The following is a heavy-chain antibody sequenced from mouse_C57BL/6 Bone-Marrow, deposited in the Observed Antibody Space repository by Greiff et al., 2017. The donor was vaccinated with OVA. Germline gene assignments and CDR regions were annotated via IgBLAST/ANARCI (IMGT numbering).Heavy chain of an antibody. CDR3: ARGSKIYYDYDGEAWFAY. Sequence: QVQLQQPGAELVKPGASVTLSCKASGYTFTSYWMHWVKQRPGQGLEWIGMIHPNSGSTNYNEKFKSTATLTVAQSSSTAYMQLSSLTSDDSAVYYCARGSKIYYDYDGEAWFAYWGQGTLVTVSA. CDR1: GYTFTSYW. J-gene: IGHJ3*01. V-gene: IGHV1-64*01. CDR2: IHPNSGST. D-gene: IGHD2-4*01.